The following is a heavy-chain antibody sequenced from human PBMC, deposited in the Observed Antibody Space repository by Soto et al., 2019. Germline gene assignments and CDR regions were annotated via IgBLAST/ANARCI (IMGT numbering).Heavy chain of an antibody. V-gene: IGHV1-2*02. D-gene: IGHD5-12*01. Sequence: DSVQVCCKASGYTFTGYYMHWVRQAPGQGLEWMGWINPNSGGTNYAQKFQGRVTMTRDTSISTAYMELSRLRSDDTAVYYCARDSKYAGDGYNHSYGMDVWGQGTTVTV. CDR3: ARDSKYAGDGYNHSYGMDV. CDR1: GYTFTGYY. J-gene: IGHJ6*02. CDR2: INPNSGGT.